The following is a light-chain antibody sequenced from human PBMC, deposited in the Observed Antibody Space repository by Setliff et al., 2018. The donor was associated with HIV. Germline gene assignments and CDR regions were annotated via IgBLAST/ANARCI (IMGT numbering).Light chain of an antibody. V-gene: IGLV2-14*03. J-gene: IGLJ1*01. CDR1: SSDVGDYNY. CDR3: SSYTSRTPLYV. CDR2: DVS. Sequence: QSVLTQPASVSGSPGQSITISCTGTSSDVGDYNYVSWYQQHPGKAPKLMISDVSNRPSGVSNRFSGSKSGNTASLTISGLQAEDEADYYCSSYTSRTPLYVFGTGTKGTVL.